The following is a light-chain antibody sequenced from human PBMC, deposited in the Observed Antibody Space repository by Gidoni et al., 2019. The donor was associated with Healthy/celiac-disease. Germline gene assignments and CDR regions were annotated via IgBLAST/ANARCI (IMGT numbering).Light chain of an antibody. CDR2: KAS. J-gene: IGKJ1*01. Sequence: DIQMTQSPSTPPASVGDRVTIPCRASQSISSWLAWYQQKPGKAPKLLIYKASSLESGVPSRFSGSGSGTEFTLTISSLQPDDFGTYYCQQYNSYQWTFXXXTKVEIK. V-gene: IGKV1-5*03. CDR3: QQYNSYQWT. CDR1: QSISSW.